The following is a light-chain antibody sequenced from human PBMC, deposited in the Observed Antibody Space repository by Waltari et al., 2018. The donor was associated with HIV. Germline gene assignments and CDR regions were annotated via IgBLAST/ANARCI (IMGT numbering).Light chain of an antibody. CDR3: NSRDSSGNHVI. J-gene: IGLJ2*01. CDR2: GKN. CDR1: GLRHYY. Sequence: SSELTPDPIVSVALGQPVTITCKWDGLRHYYGIRYKQRPGQAHIVFIYGKNNRPSGIPDLFSGSSSVDSTSLTITGAQAEDEADYHCNSRDSSGNHVIFGGGTKLTVL. V-gene: IGLV3-19*01.